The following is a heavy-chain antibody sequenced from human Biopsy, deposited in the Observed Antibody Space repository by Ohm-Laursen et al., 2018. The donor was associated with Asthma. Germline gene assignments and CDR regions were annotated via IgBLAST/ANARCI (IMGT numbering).Heavy chain of an antibody. V-gene: IGHV3-23*01. CDR2: ISANGNST. CDR3: AKGMDTFDI. J-gene: IGHJ3*02. CDR1: GFRFNSYA. Sequence: SLRLSCTASGFRFNSYAVSWVRQAPGKGPERVSTISANGNSTYYGDSVKGRFTISRDNSKNTLFLHMNSLIADDTAVYYCAKGMDTFDIWGQGTLVTVSS. D-gene: IGHD5-18*01.